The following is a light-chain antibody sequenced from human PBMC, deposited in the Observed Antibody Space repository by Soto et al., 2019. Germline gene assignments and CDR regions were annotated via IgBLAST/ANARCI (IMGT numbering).Light chain of an antibody. CDR2: GNS. CDR3: SSYTTGSTLV. J-gene: IGLJ7*01. Sequence: QSVLTQPPSVSGAPGQRVTISCTGSSSNIGAGYDVHWYQQLPGTAPKLLIYGNSNRPSGVPDRFSGSKSGTSASLAITGLQAEDEADYYCSSYTTGSTLVLGGGTQLTVL. CDR1: SSNIGAGYD. V-gene: IGLV1-40*01.